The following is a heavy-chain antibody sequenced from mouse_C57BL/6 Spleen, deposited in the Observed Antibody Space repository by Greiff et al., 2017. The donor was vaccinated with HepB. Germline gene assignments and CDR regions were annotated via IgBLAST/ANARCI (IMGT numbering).Heavy chain of an antibody. CDR1: GFTFSNYW. CDR3: TLYYDYDRDY. Sequence: EVQLQQSGGGLVQPGGSMKLSCVASGFTFSNYWMNWVRQSPEKGLEWVAQIRLKSDNYATHYAESVKGRFTISRDDSKSSVYLQMNNLRAEDTGIYYCTLYYDYDRDYWGQGTTLTVSS. CDR2: IRLKSDNYAT. D-gene: IGHD2-4*01. J-gene: IGHJ2*01. V-gene: IGHV6-3*01.